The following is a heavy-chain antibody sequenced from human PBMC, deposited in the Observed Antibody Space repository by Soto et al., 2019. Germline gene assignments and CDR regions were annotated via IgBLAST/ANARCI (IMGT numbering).Heavy chain of an antibody. V-gene: IGHV4-31*03. CDR2: IFYSGTT. CDR1: GGSISSGGYY. CDR3: ARSVDP. Sequence: QVQLQESGPGLVKPSQTLSLTCTVSGGSISSGGYYWSWIRQHPGKGLEWIGYIFYSGTTYYNPSPXSXXTISVATSKNPFSLKRSSVTAADTAVYYCARSVDPWGQGTLVTVSS. J-gene: IGHJ5*02.